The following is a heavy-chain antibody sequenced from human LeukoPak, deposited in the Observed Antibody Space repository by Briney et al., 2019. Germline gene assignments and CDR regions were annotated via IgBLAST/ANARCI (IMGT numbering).Heavy chain of an antibody. CDR1: GVSISSYY. V-gene: IGHV4-4*07. J-gene: IGHJ5*02. CDR3: ARDLPSYYFDSGNMFDP. D-gene: IGHD3-10*01. CDR2: IYTTGRT. Sequence: SETLSLTCTVSGVSISSYYWSWIRQPAAKGLEWIGRIYTTGRTDYSASLKSRVTMSVGTSNNQFSLKLSSVTAADTAVYYCARDLPSYYFDSGNMFDPWGQGILFTVSS.